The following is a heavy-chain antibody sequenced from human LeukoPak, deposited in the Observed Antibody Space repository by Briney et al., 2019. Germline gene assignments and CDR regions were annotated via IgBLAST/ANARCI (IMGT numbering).Heavy chain of an antibody. Sequence: GASVKVSCKASGYTFTSYDINWVRQATGQGDEWMGWMNPNSGNTGYVQKFQGRVTMTRDTSISTAYMELSSLRSEDTAVYYCARDSSSWYSDAFDIWGQGTMVTVSS. V-gene: IGHV1-8*01. CDR2: MNPNSGNT. J-gene: IGHJ3*02. CDR1: GYTFTSYD. CDR3: ARDSSSWYSDAFDI. D-gene: IGHD6-13*01.